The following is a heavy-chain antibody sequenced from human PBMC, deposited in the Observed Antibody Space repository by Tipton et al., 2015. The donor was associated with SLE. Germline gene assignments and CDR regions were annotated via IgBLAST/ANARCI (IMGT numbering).Heavy chain of an antibody. Sequence: TLSLTCTVSGGSISSYYWGWIRQPPRKGLEWIGYIYYSGSTNYNPSLKSRVTISVDTSKNQFSLKLSSVTAADTAVYYCAGLRVTSDAFDIWGQGTMVTVCS. CDR3: AGLRVTSDAFDI. V-gene: IGHV4-59*01. CDR2: IYYSGST. D-gene: IGHD2-21*02. CDR1: GGSISSYY. J-gene: IGHJ3*02.